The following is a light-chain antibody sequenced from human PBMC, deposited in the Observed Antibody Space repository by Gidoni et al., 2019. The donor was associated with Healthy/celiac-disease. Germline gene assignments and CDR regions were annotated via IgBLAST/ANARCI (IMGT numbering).Light chain of an antibody. J-gene: IGKJ3*01. CDR2: GAS. Sequence: EIVLTQSPGTLSLSPGERATLSCRASQSVSSSYLAWHQQKPGQAPRLLIYGASSRATGIPDRFSGSGSGTDFTLTISRLEPEDFAVYYCQQYGSFTFGPGTKVDIK. V-gene: IGKV3-20*01. CDR3: QQYGSFT. CDR1: QSVSSSY.